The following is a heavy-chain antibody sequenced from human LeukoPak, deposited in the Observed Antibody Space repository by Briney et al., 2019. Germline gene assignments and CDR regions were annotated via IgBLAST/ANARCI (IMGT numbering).Heavy chain of an antibody. D-gene: IGHD6-13*01. CDR1: GYTFTGYY. V-gene: IGHV1-2*02. Sequence: GASVKVSCKASGYTFTGYYMPWVRQAPGQGLEWMGWINPNSGGTNYAQKFQGRVTMTRDTSISTAYMELSRLRSDDTAVYYCARDQGIAAAGRAPTDYWGQGTLVTVSS. CDR2: INPNSGGT. J-gene: IGHJ4*02. CDR3: ARDQGIAAAGRAPTDY.